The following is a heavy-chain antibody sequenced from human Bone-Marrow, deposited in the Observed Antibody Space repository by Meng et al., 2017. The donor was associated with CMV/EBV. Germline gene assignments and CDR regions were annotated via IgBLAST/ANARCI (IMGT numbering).Heavy chain of an antibody. V-gene: IGHV1-3*01. Sequence: KASGYPFTSYDMHWVRQAPGQRLEWMGWINARNGNTKYYKKFQGRVNITRDTSASTAYMELSSLRSEDTAVYYCARDLDYYDSSWFDPWGPGTLVTVSS. CDR3: ARDLDYYDSSWFDP. D-gene: IGHD3-22*01. CDR2: INARNGNT. J-gene: IGHJ5*02. CDR1: GYPFTSYD.